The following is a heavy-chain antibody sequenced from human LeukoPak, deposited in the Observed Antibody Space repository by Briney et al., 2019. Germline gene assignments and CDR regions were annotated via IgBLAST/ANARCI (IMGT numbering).Heavy chain of an antibody. V-gene: IGHV4-38-2*02. J-gene: IGHJ3*02. CDR1: AYSISSGYY. D-gene: IGHD5-24*01. Sequence: PSETLSLTCTVSAYSISSGYYWGWIRQPPGKGLECIGTIYHSGSTNYNPSLKSRVTISVDTSKNQFSLKLSSVTAADTAVYYCARGGFLRWLQFFAFDIWGQGTMVTVSS. CDR2: IYHSGST. CDR3: ARGGFLRWLQFFAFDI.